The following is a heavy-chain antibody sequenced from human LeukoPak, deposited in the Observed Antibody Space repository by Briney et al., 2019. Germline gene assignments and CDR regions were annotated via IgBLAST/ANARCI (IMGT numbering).Heavy chain of an antibody. D-gene: IGHD5-24*01. CDR2: IYPGDSNT. Sequence: GESLKISCKGSGYSFTSYWIGWVRQMPGKGLEWMGIIYPGDSNTRYSPSFQGQVTISADKSITTAHLQWSSLKASDTAMYYCACGRDDYNLDYWGQGTLVTVSS. V-gene: IGHV5-51*01. CDR1: GYSFTSYW. J-gene: IGHJ4*02. CDR3: ACGRDDYNLDY.